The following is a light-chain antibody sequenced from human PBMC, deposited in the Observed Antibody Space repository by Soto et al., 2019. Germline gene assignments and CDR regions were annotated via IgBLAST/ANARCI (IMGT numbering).Light chain of an antibody. CDR1: QSVSSN. V-gene: IGKV3-15*01. J-gene: IGKJ4*01. CDR3: QQYNNWPLT. Sequence: EIVMTQSTATLSVSPGERATLSCRASQSVSSNLAWYQQRPGQAPRLLIYGASTRATGIPARFSGSRSGTEFTLTISSLQSEDFAVYYCQQYNNWPLTFGGVTKVEIK. CDR2: GAS.